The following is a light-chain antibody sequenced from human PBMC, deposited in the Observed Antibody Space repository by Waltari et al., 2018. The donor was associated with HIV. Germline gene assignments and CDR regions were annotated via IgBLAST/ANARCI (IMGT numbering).Light chain of an antibody. V-gene: IGKV1-39*01. CDR3: QQTFSPPRT. CDR2: HAS. J-gene: IGKJ3*01. Sequence: DINMTQSPSYLSASVGDRVTITCRASQNIINYLNWYHQSPGKAPKLLILHASALQNGVSSRFSGSGSGTEFTLSIAGLQPDDFGTYSCQQTFSPPRTFGPGT. CDR1: QNIINY.